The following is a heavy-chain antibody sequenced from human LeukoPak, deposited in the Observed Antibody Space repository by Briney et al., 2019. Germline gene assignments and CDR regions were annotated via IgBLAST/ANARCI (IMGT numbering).Heavy chain of an antibody. CDR3: ARGYDYVWGSYRIDAFDI. V-gene: IGHV4-59*01. Sequence: SETLSLTCTVSGGSISSYYWSWIRQPPGKGLEWIGYFYYSGTTNYNPSLKSRVTISVDTSKNQFSLKLSSVTAADTAVYYCARGYDYVWGSYRIDAFDIWGQGTMVTVSS. CDR1: GGSISSYY. D-gene: IGHD3-16*02. J-gene: IGHJ3*02. CDR2: FYYSGTT.